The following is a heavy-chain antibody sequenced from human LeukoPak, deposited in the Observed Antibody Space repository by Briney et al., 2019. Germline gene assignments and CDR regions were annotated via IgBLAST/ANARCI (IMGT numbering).Heavy chain of an antibody. J-gene: IGHJ4*02. CDR3: AKVFGNSGSYQN. D-gene: IGHD1-26*01. CDR2: ISGSGGST. CDR1: GFTFSSYA. Sequence: PGGSLRLSCAASGFTFSSYAMSWVRQAPGKGLEWVSAISGSGGSTYYADSVKGRFTISRDNSKNTLYLQMNSLRAEDKAVYYCAKVFGNSGSYQNWGQGTLVTVSS. V-gene: IGHV3-23*01.